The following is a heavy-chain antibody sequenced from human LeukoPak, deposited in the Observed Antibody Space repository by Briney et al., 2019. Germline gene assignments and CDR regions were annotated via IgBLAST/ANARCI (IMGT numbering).Heavy chain of an antibody. Sequence: ASVKVSCKASGYTFNNHYMYWVRQAPGQGLEWMGVINPSGGSTSYAQKFQGRVTMTRDTSTRTVYMEVNSLRSEDTAVYYCARTDSSGYYGDYWGQGTLVTVSS. J-gene: IGHJ4*02. CDR3: ARTDSSGYYGDY. CDR1: GYTFNNHY. D-gene: IGHD3-22*01. V-gene: IGHV1-46*02. CDR2: INPSGGST.